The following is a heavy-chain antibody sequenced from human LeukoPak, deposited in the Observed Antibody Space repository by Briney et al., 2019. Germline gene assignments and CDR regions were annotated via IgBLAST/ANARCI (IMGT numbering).Heavy chain of an antibody. Sequence: PSETLSLTCTVSGGSISSSSYYWGWIRQPPGKGLEWIGSIYYSGGTYYNPSLKSRVTISVDTSKNQFSLKLSSVTAADTAVYYCARPDSGSSPGAFDIWGQGTMVTVSS. D-gene: IGHD1-26*01. CDR2: IYYSGGT. CDR3: ARPDSGSSPGAFDI. J-gene: IGHJ3*02. CDR1: GGSISSSSYY. V-gene: IGHV4-39*01.